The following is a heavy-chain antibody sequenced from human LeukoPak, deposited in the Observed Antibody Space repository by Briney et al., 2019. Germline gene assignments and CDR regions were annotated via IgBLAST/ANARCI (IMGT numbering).Heavy chain of an antibody. CDR3: ARDRLGVPAAGADY. CDR1: GFTFSTYN. Sequence: GGSLRLSCAASGFTFSTYNMNWVRQAPGKGLEWVAYITLSSTAIYYADSVKGRFTISRDNAKNSLYLQMNSLRAEDTAVYYCARDRLGVPAAGADYWGQGTLVTVSS. CDR2: ITLSSTAI. V-gene: IGHV3-48*04. J-gene: IGHJ4*02. D-gene: IGHD2-2*01.